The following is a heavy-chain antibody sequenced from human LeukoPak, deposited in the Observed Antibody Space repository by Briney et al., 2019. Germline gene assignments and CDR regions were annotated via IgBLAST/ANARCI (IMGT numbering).Heavy chain of an antibody. J-gene: IGHJ6*03. CDR3: ARGVRRGLMVLQYYYYYTDV. CDR1: GYTFTSYD. Sequence: ASVKVSCKASGYTFTSYDINWVRQATGQGLEWMGWMNPNSGNTGYAQKFQGRVTITRNTSISTAYMELSSLRSEDTAVYYCARGVRRGLMVLQYYYYYTDVWGKGTTVTVSS. CDR2: MNPNSGNT. D-gene: IGHD2-8*01. V-gene: IGHV1-8*03.